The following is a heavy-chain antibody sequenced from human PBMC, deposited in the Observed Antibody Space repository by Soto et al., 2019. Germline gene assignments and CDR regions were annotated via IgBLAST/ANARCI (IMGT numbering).Heavy chain of an antibody. V-gene: IGHV4-61*01. CDR1: GGSVSSGSYY. CDR2: IYYSGST. D-gene: IGHD3-10*01. J-gene: IGHJ4*02. Sequence: PSETLSLTCTVSGGSVSSGSYYWNWIRQPPGKGLEWIGYIYYSGSTNYNPSLKSRVTISVDASKNQFSLKLSAVTAADTATYFCARALRGHLITLWGQGTLVTVSS. CDR3: ARALRGHLITL.